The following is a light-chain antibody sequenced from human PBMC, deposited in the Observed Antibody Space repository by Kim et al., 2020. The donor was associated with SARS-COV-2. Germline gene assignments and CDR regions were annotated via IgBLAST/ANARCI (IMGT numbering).Light chain of an antibody. Sequence: SSELTQDPAVSVALGQTVRITCQGDSLRRYYATWYQQKPGQAPILVIYGKNNRPSGIPDRFSGSSSGNTASLTITGTPAGDEADYYCNSWDSNDNVVFGG. CDR1: SLRRYY. CDR2: GKN. J-gene: IGLJ2*01. CDR3: NSWDSNDNVV. V-gene: IGLV3-19*01.